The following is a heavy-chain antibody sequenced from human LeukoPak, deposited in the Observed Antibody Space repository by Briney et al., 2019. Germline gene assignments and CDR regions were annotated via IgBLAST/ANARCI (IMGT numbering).Heavy chain of an antibody. J-gene: IGHJ2*01. Sequence: PSGTLSLTCIVSGGSISSYYWNWIRQPPGKGREWIGYIYYSGSTNYNPSLKSRVTISVDTSKNQFSLKLTSVTAADTAVYYCARLIGGVGYFDLWGRGTLDTASS. CDR3: ARLIGGVGYFDL. V-gene: IGHV4-59*08. CDR2: IYYSGST. CDR1: GGSISSYY.